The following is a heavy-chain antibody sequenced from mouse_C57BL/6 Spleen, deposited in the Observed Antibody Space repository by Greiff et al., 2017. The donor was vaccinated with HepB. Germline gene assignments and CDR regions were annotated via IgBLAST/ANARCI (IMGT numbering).Heavy chain of an antibody. CDR3: ARDLDGYYESAMDY. CDR1: GYSITSGYY. J-gene: IGHJ4*01. CDR2: ISYDGSN. Sequence: ESGPGLVKPSQSLSLTCSVTGYSITSGYYWNWIRQFPGNKLEWMGYISYDGSNNYNPSLKNRISITRDTSKNQFFLKLKSVTTEDTATYYCARDLDGYYESAMDYWGQGTSVTVSS. D-gene: IGHD2-3*01. V-gene: IGHV3-6*01.